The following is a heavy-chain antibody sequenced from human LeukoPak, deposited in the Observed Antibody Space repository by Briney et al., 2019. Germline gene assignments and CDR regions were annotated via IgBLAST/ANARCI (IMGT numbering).Heavy chain of an antibody. J-gene: IGHJ4*02. CDR2: IYYSGST. D-gene: IGHD3-10*01. V-gene: IGHV4-59*08. Sequence: SETLSVTCTVSGGSISSYYWSWIRQPRGKGLEWFGYIYYSGSTNYNPSLKSRVTISVDTSKNQFSLKLSSVTAADTAVYYCARHGTYGNDFDYWGQGTLVTVSS. CDR3: ARHGTYGNDFDY. CDR1: GGSISSYY.